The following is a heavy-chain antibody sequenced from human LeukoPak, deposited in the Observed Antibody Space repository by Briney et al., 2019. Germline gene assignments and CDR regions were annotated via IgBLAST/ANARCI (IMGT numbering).Heavy chain of an antibody. CDR1: GFTFSSYW. CDR3: ARIGYSSSSFDY. J-gene: IGHJ4*02. Sequence: GGSLRLSCAASGFTFSSYWMTWVRQAPGKGLEWVSAISGSGGSTYYADSVKGRFTISRDNTRNSVYLQVDSLRAEDTAVYYCARIGYSSSSFDYWGQGTLVTVSS. D-gene: IGHD6-13*01. CDR2: ISGSGGST. V-gene: IGHV3-23*01.